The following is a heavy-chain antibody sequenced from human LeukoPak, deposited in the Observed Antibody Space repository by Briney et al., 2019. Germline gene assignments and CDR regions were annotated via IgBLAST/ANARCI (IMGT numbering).Heavy chain of an antibody. Sequence: GGSLRLSCAASGFTFDDYGRSWVRQAPGKRLEWVSGINWNGGSTGYADSVKGRFTISRGNAKNSLYLQMNSLRAEDTALYYCARALIYYYDSSGYYFDYWGQGTLVTVSS. CDR1: GFTFDDYG. V-gene: IGHV3-20*04. D-gene: IGHD3-22*01. CDR2: INWNGGST. CDR3: ARALIYYYDSSGYYFDY. J-gene: IGHJ4*02.